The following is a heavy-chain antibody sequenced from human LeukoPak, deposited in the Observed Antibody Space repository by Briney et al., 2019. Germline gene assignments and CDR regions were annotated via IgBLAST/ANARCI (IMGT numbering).Heavy chain of an antibody. CDR1: GGSISSYH. D-gene: IGHD6-6*01. CDR3: ARGEYSSSPDY. CDR2: IYTSGST. Sequence: SETLSLTRTVSGGSISSYHWSWIRQPAGKGLEWIGRIYTSGSTNYNPSLKSRVTMSVDTSKNQFSLKLSSVTAADTAVYYCARGEYSSSPDYWGQGTLVTVSS. J-gene: IGHJ4*02. V-gene: IGHV4-4*07.